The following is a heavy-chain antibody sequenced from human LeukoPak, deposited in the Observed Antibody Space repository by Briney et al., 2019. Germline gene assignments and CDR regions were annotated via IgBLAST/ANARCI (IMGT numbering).Heavy chain of an antibody. V-gene: IGHV1-69*05. Sequence: SVKVSCKASGGTFSSYAISWVRQAPGQGLEWMGGIIPIFGTANYAQKFQVRVTITTDESTSTAYMELSSLRSEDTAVYYCARDSNIAAAGYMDVWGKGTTVTVSS. CDR3: ARDSNIAAAGYMDV. D-gene: IGHD6-13*01. CDR1: GGTFSSYA. J-gene: IGHJ6*03. CDR2: IIPIFGTA.